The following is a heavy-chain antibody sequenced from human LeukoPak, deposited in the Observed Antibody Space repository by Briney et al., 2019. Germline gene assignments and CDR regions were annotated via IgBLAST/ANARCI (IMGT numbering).Heavy chain of an antibody. CDR2: ISGSGGST. D-gene: IGHD2-21*02. V-gene: IGHV3-23*01. CDR1: GFTFSSYA. CDR3: AKLGGDSDPYYFYMDV. J-gene: IGHJ6*03. Sequence: PGGSLRLSCAASGFTFSSYAMSWVRQAPGKGLEWVSAISGSGGSTYYADSVKGRFTISRDSSKNTLYLEMYSLRAEDTAVYYCAKLGGDSDPYYFYMDVWGKGTTVTVSS.